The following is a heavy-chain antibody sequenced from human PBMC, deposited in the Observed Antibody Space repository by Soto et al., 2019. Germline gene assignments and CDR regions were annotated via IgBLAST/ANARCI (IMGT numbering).Heavy chain of an antibody. CDR2: IYYSGST. J-gene: IGHJ4*02. V-gene: IGHV4-31*03. CDR3: ARAYVPTGLGTFDY. D-gene: IGHD2-8*02. CDR1: GGSISSGGYY. Sequence: SETLSLTCTVSGGSISSGGYYWSWIRQHPGKGLEWIGYIYYSGSTYYNPSLKSRVTISVDTSKNQFSLKLSSVTAADTAVYYCARAYVPTGLGTFDYWGQGTLVTVSS.